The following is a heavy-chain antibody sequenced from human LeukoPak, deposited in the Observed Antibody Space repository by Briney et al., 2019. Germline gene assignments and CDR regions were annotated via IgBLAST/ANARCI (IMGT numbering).Heavy chain of an antibody. CDR3: IRDGYTISPYFNY. CDR2: IKSKTDGETR. CDR1: GFTFSSYG. D-gene: IGHD5-24*01. V-gene: IGHV3-15*01. Sequence: GGSLRLSCAASGFTFSSYGMSWVRQAPGKGLEWVGRIKSKTDGETRDYVAPVKGRFTISRDDSKDTLYLQMNSLKTEDTAVYYCIRDGYTISPYFNYWGQGTLVTVSS. J-gene: IGHJ4*02.